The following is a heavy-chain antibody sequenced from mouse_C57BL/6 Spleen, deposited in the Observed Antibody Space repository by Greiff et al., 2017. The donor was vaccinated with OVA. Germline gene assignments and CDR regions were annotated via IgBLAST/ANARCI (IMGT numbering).Heavy chain of an antibody. J-gene: IGHJ3*01. Sequence: QVQLQQSGPELVKPGASVKISCKASGYAFSSSWMNWVKQRPGQGLEWIGRIYPGDGDTNYNGKFKGKATLTADKSSSTAYMQLSSLTSEDAAVYFCARAGDYEFAYWGQGTLVTVSA. CDR2: IYPGDGDT. D-gene: IGHD2-4*01. V-gene: IGHV1-82*01. CDR3: ARAGDYEFAY. CDR1: GYAFSSSW.